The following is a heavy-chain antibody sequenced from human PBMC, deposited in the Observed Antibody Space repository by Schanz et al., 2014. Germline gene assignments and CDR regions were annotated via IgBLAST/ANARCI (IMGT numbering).Heavy chain of an antibody. CDR1: GGSISSSNYY. V-gene: IGHV4-61*05. Sequence: QLQLQESGPGLVKPSETLSLTCTVSGGSISSSNYYWGWIRQPPGKGLEWIGFIFYSGKTNYNPSLKSRVTISVDTSKNLFSLRLSSVTPADTAVYYCARSPEGNFGLGIYWPPDYWGQGTLVTVSS. CDR3: ARSPEGNFGLGIYWPPDY. D-gene: IGHD3-10*01. CDR2: IFYSGKT. J-gene: IGHJ4*02.